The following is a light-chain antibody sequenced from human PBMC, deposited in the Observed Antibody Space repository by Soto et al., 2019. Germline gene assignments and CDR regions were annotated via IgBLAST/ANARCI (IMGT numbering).Light chain of an antibody. J-gene: IGKJ4*01. Sequence: EIVMTQSPATLSVSPGERATLSCRASQSVSSNLAWYQQKPGQAPRLLIYGASTRATGIPARFSGSGSGTEFTLTISSLQSEDFAVYYCQQYNNWPFTFGGGTKVHIK. V-gene: IGKV3-15*01. CDR3: QQYNNWPFT. CDR1: QSVSSN. CDR2: GAS.